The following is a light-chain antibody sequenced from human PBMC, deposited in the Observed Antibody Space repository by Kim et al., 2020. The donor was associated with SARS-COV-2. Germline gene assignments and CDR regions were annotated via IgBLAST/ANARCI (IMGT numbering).Light chain of an antibody. V-gene: IGKV1-39*01. Sequence: ASIGDRVTITCRASQSISSYLNWYQHKPGKAPKLLSYAASSLQSGVPSRFSGSGSGTDFTLTISSLQPEDFATYYCQQSYSTLGYSFGQGTKLEI. CDR2: AAS. J-gene: IGKJ2*03. CDR3: QQSYSTLGYS. CDR1: QSISSY.